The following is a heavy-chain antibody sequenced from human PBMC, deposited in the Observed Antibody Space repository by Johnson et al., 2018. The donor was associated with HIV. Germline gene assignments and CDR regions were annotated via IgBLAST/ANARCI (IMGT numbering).Heavy chain of an antibody. CDR1: GFSFSTYG. CDR2: IRYDGSNK. V-gene: IGHV3-30*02. J-gene: IGHJ3*02. D-gene: IGHD6-13*01. Sequence: VQLVESGGGVVQPGGSLRLSCAASGFSFSTYGMHWVRQAPGKGLKWVSFIRYDGSNKYYADSVKGRFPISRDNSKNTLYLQMNSLRTEDTAVYYCAKKQAAAGTGGGAFDIWGQGTMVTVSS. CDR3: AKKQAAAGTGGGAFDI.